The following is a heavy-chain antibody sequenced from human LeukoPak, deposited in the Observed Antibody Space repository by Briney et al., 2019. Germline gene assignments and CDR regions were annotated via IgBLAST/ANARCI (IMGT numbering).Heavy chain of an antibody. J-gene: IGHJ4*02. D-gene: IGHD3-9*01. CDR3: ARGSLHYDILTGYYMVDY. CDR2: ISGSGGST. V-gene: IGHV3-23*01. CDR1: GFTFSSYG. Sequence: PGGSLRLSCAASGFTFSSYGMSWVRQAPGKGLEWVSAISGSGGSTYYADSVKGRFTISRDNAKNSLYLQMNSLRAEDTAVYYCARGSLHYDILTGYYMVDYWGQGTLVTVSS.